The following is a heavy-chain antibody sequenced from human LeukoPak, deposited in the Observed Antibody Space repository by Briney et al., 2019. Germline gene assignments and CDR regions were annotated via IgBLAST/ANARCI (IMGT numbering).Heavy chain of an antibody. CDR3: ARSPYYYDPLGLLDY. V-gene: IGHV4-39*07. CDR1: GGSISSSSYY. D-gene: IGHD3-22*01. J-gene: IGHJ4*02. CDR2: IYYSGST. Sequence: SETLSLTCTVSGGSISSSSYYWGWIRQPPGKGLEWIGSIYYSGSTYYHPSLKSRVTISVDTSKNQFSLKLSSVTAADTAVYYCARSPYYYDPLGLLDYWGQGTLVTVSS.